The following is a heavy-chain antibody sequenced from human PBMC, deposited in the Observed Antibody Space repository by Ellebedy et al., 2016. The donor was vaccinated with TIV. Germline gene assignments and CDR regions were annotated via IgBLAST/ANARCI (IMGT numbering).Heavy chain of an antibody. V-gene: IGHV3-48*02. D-gene: IGHD5-24*01. CDR3: ARDHNWAFDI. Sequence: GESLKISXAASGFLFSSYPMNWIRQSPGKGPEWVSHINHNANEIWVADSVKGRFTISRDNAKNSLFLQMNSLRDGDTAVYYCARDHNWAFDIWGQGTMVTVSS. CDR2: INHNANEI. CDR1: GFLFSSYP. J-gene: IGHJ3*02.